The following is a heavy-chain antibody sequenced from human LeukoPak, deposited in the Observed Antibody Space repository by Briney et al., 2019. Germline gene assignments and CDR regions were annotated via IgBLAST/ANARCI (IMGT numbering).Heavy chain of an antibody. CDR2: IYPGDSDT. CDR1: GYSFTSYW. V-gene: IGHV5-51*01. CDR3: ARQSPSYGDYLDY. J-gene: IGHJ4*02. Sequence: GVSLKISCKGSGYSFTSYWIGWVRQMPGKGLEWMGIIYPGDSDTRYSPSFQGQVTISADKSISTAYLQWSSLKASDTAMYYCARQSPSYGDYLDYWGQGTLVTVSS. D-gene: IGHD4-17*01.